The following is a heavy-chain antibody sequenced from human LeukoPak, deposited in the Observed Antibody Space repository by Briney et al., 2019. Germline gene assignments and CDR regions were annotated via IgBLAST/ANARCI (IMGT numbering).Heavy chain of an antibody. Sequence: SETLSLTCTVSGGSISSYYWSCIRQPPGKGLEWIGYIYYSGSTNYNPSLKSRVTISVDTSKNQFSLKLSSVTAADTAVYYCARDYALGGGYYGMDVWGQGTTVTVSS. CDR3: ARDYALGGGYYGMDV. V-gene: IGHV4-59*01. D-gene: IGHD3-16*01. CDR2: IYYSGST. CDR1: GGSISSYY. J-gene: IGHJ6*02.